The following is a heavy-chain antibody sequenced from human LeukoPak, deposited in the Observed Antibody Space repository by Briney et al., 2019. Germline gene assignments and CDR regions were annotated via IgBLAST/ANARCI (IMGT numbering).Heavy chain of an antibody. V-gene: IGHV1-18*01. CDR1: GYTFTSYG. CDR2: ISAYNGNT. CDR3: ARGYCSSTSCFVWGWFDP. J-gene: IGHJ5*02. Sequence: GASVKGSCKASGYTFTSYGISWVRQAPGQGVEGMGWISAYNGNTNYAQTLQGTVTMPTDPSTSTASMELRSLRSEDTAVYSCARGYCSSTSCFVWGWFDPWGQGTLVTVSS. D-gene: IGHD2-2*01.